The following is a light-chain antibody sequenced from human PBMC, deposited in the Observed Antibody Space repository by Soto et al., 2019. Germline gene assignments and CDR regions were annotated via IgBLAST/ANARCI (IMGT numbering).Light chain of an antibody. CDR2: GNT. V-gene: IGLV1-40*01. CDR1: SSNIGARSD. Sequence: QSALTQPPSMSGAPRQRVTISCTGSSSNIGARSDVHWYQQLPGTAPKLLIYGNTNRPSGVPDRFSGSKSGTSASLAITGLQAEDDDYYCYTYYDNMLSVYVFGTGTKVTVL. J-gene: IGLJ1*01. CDR3: TYYDNMLSVYV.